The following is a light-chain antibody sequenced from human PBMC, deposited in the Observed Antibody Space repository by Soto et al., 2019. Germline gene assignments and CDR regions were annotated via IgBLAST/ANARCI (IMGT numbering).Light chain of an antibody. CDR3: QQYNSWPPIT. CDR2: GAS. V-gene: IGKV3-15*01. CDR1: QSVSSN. J-gene: IGKJ5*01. Sequence: EIVMTQSPATLSVSPGERATLSCRASQSVSSNLAWYQQKPVQAPRLLIYGASTRATGIPARFSGGGSGTEFTLTISSLQSEDFAVYYCQQYNSWPPITFGQGTRLEIK.